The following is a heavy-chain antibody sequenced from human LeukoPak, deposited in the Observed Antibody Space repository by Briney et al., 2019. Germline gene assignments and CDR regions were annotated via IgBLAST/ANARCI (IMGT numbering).Heavy chain of an antibody. CDR2: IIPIFGTA. CDR3: ARRVQQLVRD. J-gene: IGHJ4*02. CDR1: GGTFSSYA. Sequence: SVKVSCRASGGTFSSYAISWVRQAPGQGLEWMGGIIPIFGTANYAQKFQGRVTITADESTSTAYMELSSLRSEDTAVYYCARRVQQLVRDWGQGTLVTVSS. V-gene: IGHV1-69*13. D-gene: IGHD6-13*01.